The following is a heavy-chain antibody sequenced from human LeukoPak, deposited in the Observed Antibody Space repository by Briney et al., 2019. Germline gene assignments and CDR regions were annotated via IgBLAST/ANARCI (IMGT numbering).Heavy chain of an antibody. CDR1: GGSISSYY. CDR3: ARAGYYYGSGSYYIPLFDY. D-gene: IGHD3-10*01. J-gene: IGHJ4*02. Sequence: SETLSLTCTVSGGSISSYYWSWIRQPPGKGLEWIGYIYTSGSTNYNPSLKSRVTISVDTSKNQFSLKLSSVTAADTAVYYCARAGYYYGSGSYYIPLFDYWGQGTLVTVSS. CDR2: IYTSGST. V-gene: IGHV4-4*09.